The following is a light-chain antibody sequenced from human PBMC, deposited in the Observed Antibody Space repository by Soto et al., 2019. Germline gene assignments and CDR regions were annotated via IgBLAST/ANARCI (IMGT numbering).Light chain of an antibody. J-gene: IGKJ1*01. V-gene: IGKV1-5*03. CDR2: KAS. Sequence: DIQMTQSPSTLSASVGDRVTITCRASQSVGSWLAWYQQKPGKAPKLLIYKASSLESGVPSRFSVSGSWTEFSHTISRQQPDCCSCYHCHQDGNCAAWSFGQGTKVEIK. CDR1: QSVGSW. CDR3: HQDGNCAAWS.